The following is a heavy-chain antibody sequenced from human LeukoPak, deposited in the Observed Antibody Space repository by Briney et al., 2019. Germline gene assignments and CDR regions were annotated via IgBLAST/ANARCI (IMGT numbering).Heavy chain of an antibody. Sequence: ASVKVSCKVSGYTLTELSMHWARQAPGKGLEWMGGFDPEDGETIYAQKFQGRVTMTEDTSTDTAYMELSSLRSEDTAVYYCARDLRYSSGWSASGMDVWGKGTTVTISS. CDR2: FDPEDGET. CDR3: ARDLRYSSGWSASGMDV. J-gene: IGHJ6*03. D-gene: IGHD6-19*01. CDR1: GYTLTELS. V-gene: IGHV1-24*01.